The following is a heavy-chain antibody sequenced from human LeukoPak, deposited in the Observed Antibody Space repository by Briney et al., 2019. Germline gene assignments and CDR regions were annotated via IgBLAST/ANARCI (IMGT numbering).Heavy chain of an antibody. CDR1: GFTFSSYA. CDR2: ISGSGGST. D-gene: IGHD6-19*01. V-gene: IGHV3-23*01. J-gene: IGHJ4*02. Sequence: RTGGSLRLSCAASGFTFSSYAMTWVRQAPGTGLEWVSAISGSGGSTYYADSVKGRLTISRDNSNNTLYLQMNSLRAEDTAVYYCAKERYSSGWYSDYWGQGTLVTVSS. CDR3: AKERYSSGWYSDY.